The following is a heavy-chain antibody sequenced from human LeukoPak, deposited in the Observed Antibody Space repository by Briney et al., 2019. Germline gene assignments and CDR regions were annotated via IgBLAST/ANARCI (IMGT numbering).Heavy chain of an antibody. D-gene: IGHD1-26*01. J-gene: IGHJ3*02. CDR1: GGSISSSSYY. CDR2: IYYSGST. V-gene: IGHV4-39*02. CDR3: AREGMGGASGDAFDI. Sequence: PSETLSLTCTVSGGSISSSSYYWGWIRQPPGKGLEWIGSIYYSGSTYYNPSLKSRVTISVDTSKNQFSLKLSSVTAADTAVYYCAREGMGGASGDAFDIWGQGTMVTVSS.